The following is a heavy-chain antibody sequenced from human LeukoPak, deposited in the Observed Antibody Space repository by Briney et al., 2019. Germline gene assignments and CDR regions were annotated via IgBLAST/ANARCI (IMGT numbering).Heavy chain of an antibody. CDR2: IYYSGST. CDR1: GGSISSSSYY. J-gene: IGHJ6*03. Sequence: PSETLSLTCTISGGSISSSSYYWGWIRQPPGKGLEWIGSIYYSGSTYYNPSLKSRVTISVDTSKNQFSLKLSSVTAADTAVYYCASSSTSCCDYYYYYYMDVWGKGTTVTISS. CDR3: ASSSTSCCDYYYYYYMDV. D-gene: IGHD2-2*01. V-gene: IGHV4-39*01.